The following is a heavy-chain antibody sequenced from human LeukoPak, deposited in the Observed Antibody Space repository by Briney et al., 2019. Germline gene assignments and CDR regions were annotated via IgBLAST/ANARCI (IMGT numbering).Heavy chain of an antibody. CDR3: ARDQGYCTSASCRGDAFDV. V-gene: IGHV3-7*01. CDR1: GFTFSNYW. CDR2: INQDGSEK. D-gene: IGHD2-2*01. J-gene: IGHJ3*01. Sequence: PGGSRRLSCAASGFTFSNYWMSWVRQAPGKGLEWVAKINQDGSEKYYVDSVKGRFTISRDNAKNSLSLQMNSLRDEDTAVFYCARDQGYCTSASCRGDAFDVWGQDSMVSVSS.